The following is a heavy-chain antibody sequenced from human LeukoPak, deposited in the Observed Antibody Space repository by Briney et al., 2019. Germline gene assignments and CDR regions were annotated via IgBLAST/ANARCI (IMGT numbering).Heavy chain of an antibody. CDR3: ARIRSQLGYGMDV. Sequence: ESGPTLVNPTQTLTLTCTFYGFSLSTSGMCVSWIRQPPGKALEWLARIDWDDDKFYSTSLKTRLTISKDTSKNQVVPTMTNMDPVDTATYYCARIRSQLGYGMDVWGQGTTVTVSS. J-gene: IGHJ6*02. CDR2: IDWDDDK. V-gene: IGHV2-70*17. D-gene: IGHD6-13*01. CDR1: GFSLSTSGMC.